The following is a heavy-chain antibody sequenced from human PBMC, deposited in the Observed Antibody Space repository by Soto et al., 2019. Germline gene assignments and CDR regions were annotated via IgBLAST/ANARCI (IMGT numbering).Heavy chain of an antibody. CDR3: ARVIVPAANDYYYYGMDV. V-gene: IGHV3-30-3*01. D-gene: IGHD2-2*01. Sequence: QVQLVESGGGVVQPGRSLRLSCAASGFTFSSYAMHWVRQAPGKGLEWVAVISYDGSNKYYADSVKGRFTISRDNSKNTLYLQMNSLRAEDTAVYYCARVIVPAANDYYYYGMDVWGQGTTVTVSS. CDR2: ISYDGSNK. CDR1: GFTFSSYA. J-gene: IGHJ6*02.